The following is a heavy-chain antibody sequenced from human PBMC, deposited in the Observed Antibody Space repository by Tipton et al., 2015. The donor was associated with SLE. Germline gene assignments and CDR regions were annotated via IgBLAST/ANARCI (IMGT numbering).Heavy chain of an antibody. D-gene: IGHD3-3*01. CDR3: ARGRGGGFLEWLLLGYFDY. J-gene: IGHJ4*02. CDR1: GFTFSSYW. Sequence: SLRLSCAASGFTFSSYWMSWVRQAPGKGLEWVANIKQDGSEKYYVNSVKGRFTISRDNAKNSLYLQMNSLRAEDTAVYYCARGRGGGFLEWLLLGYFDYWGQGTLVTVSS. CDR2: IKQDGSEK. V-gene: IGHV3-7*01.